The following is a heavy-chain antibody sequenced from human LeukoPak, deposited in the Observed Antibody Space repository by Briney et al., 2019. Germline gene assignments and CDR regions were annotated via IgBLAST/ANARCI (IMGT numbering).Heavy chain of an antibody. CDR1: GFTFSGSA. Sequence: GGSLRLSCAASGFTFSGSARHWVRQASGKGLEWVGRIRSKANSYATAYAASVKGRFTISRDDSKNTAYLQMNSLKTEDTAVYYCTRRDEWELLPHSFDYWGQGTLVTVSS. D-gene: IGHD1-26*01. J-gene: IGHJ4*02. CDR2: IRSKANSYAT. V-gene: IGHV3-73*01. CDR3: TRRDEWELLPHSFDY.